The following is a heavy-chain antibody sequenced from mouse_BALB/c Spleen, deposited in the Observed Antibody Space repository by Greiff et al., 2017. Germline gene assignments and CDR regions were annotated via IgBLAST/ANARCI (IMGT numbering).Heavy chain of an antibody. Sequence: EVKLVESGGDLVKPGGSLKLSCAASGFTFSSYGMSWVRQTPDKRLEWVATISSGGSYTYYPDSVKGRFTISRDNAKNTLYLQMSSLKSEDTAMYYCARRGGTTATGAMDYWGQGTSVTVSS. CDR1: GFTFSSYG. CDR3: ARRGGTTATGAMDY. J-gene: IGHJ4*01. D-gene: IGHD1-2*01. CDR2: ISSGGSYT. V-gene: IGHV5-6*02.